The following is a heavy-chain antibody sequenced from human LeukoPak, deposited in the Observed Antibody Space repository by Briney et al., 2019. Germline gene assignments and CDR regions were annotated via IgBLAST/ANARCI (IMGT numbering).Heavy chain of an antibody. CDR3: ARVRSGLGELLTF. CDR2: INPDSGGT. CDR1: GYTFTGYY. J-gene: IGHJ4*02. D-gene: IGHD3-10*01. V-gene: IGHV1-2*02. Sequence: ASVKVSCKASGYTFTGYYMHWVRQAPGQGLEWMGWINPDSGGTNYAQKFQGRVTMTRDTSITIAYLELSRLRSDDTAVYYCARVRSGLGELLTFWGQGTLVTVSS.